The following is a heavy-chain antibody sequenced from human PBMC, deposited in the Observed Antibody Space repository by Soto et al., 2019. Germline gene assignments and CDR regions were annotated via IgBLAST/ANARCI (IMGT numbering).Heavy chain of an antibody. J-gene: IGHJ4*02. CDR3: ARDSSGYYFVY. V-gene: IGHV1-46*01. CDR1: GYTFTSYY. D-gene: IGHD3-22*01. CDR2: INPSGGST. Sequence: ASVKVSCKASGYTFTSYYMHWVRQAPGQGLEWMGIINPSGGSTSYAQKFQGRVTVTRDTSTSTVYMELSSLRSEDTAVYYCARDSSGYYFVYWGQGTQVTVSS.